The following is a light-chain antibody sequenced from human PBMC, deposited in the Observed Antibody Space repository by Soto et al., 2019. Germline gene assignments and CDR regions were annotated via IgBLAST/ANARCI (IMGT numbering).Light chain of an antibody. Sequence: QSALTQPASVSGSPGQSITISCTGTSSDVGGYNYVSWYQQHPGKAPKLMIYEVSNRPSGVSNRFSGSKSGNTASLTISGLQAEDEADYYCSSYISRSRVFGTGNKLTVL. V-gene: IGLV2-14*01. CDR1: SSDVGGYNY. J-gene: IGLJ1*01. CDR2: EVS. CDR3: SSYISRSRV.